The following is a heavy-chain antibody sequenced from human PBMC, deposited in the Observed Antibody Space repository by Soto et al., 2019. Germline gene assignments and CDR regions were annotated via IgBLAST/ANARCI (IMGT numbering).Heavy chain of an antibody. V-gene: IGHV3-15*07. CDR3: TTDPVTMIVVVPSSG. CDR1: GFTFSNAW. Sequence: EVQLVESGGGLVKPGGSLRLSCAASGFTFSNAWMNWVRQAPEKGLEWVGRIKSKTDGGTTDYAAPVKGRFTISRDDSKNTLYLQMNSLKTEDTAVYYCTTDPVTMIVVVPSSGWGQGTLVTVSS. D-gene: IGHD3-22*01. CDR2: IKSKTDGGTT. J-gene: IGHJ4*02.